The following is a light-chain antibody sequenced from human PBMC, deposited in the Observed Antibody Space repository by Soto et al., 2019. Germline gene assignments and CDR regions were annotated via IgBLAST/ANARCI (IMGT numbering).Light chain of an antibody. CDR3: QQYDSSPKT. CDR2: GAS. J-gene: IGKJ1*01. V-gene: IGKV3-20*01. CDR1: QSVSSSY. Sequence: IVLTHSPGTLSLYPGERATLSCRASQSVSSSYLAWYQQKPGQAPRLLIYGASSRAPGIPDRFSGTGSGTDFTLTISRLELEDFAVYYCQQYDSSPKTFGQGTKVDIK.